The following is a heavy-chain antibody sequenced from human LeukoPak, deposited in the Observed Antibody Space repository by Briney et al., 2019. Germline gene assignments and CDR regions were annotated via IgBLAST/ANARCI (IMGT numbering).Heavy chain of an antibody. CDR1: GFTFSSYA. V-gene: IGHV3-23*01. J-gene: IGHJ5*02. Sequence: PGGSLRLSCAASGFTFSSYAMSWVRQAPGKGLEWVSAISGSGGSTYYADSMKGRFTISRDNSKNTLYLQMNSLRAEDTAVYYCAKGAYCSGGSCPRRLNWFDPWGQGTLVTVSS. CDR3: AKGAYCSGGSCPRRLNWFDP. D-gene: IGHD2-15*01. CDR2: ISGSGGST.